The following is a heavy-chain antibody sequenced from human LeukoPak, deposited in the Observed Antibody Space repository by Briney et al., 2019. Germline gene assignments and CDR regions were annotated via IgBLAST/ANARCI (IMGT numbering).Heavy chain of an antibody. CDR2: ISASGAVP. Sequence: PGGFLRLSCAASGFRFDSFYMGWIRQVPGKGLDYIALISASGAVPYYAESVKGRFTISRDNAKNSVSLQMNSLSADDTAVYYCARSLIVASEDYWGQGTLVTVSS. J-gene: IGHJ4*02. CDR1: GFRFDSFY. D-gene: IGHD3-22*01. V-gene: IGHV3-11*04. CDR3: ARSLIVASEDY.